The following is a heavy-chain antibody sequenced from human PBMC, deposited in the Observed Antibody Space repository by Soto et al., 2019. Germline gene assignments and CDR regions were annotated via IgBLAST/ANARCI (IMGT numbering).Heavy chain of an antibody. J-gene: IGHJ5*02. CDR3: AGGPDYGDYAA. CDR2: ISHTGDT. CDR1: NGSFSDYQ. Sequence: SETLSLTCSVSNGSFSDYQWTWIRQSPDKGLEWIGEISHTGDTNSKPSLRSRLTMSVDTSKNQFSLKLSSVTSADTAVYFCAGGPDYGDYAAWGQGTMVTASS. V-gene: IGHV4-34*01. D-gene: IGHD4-17*01.